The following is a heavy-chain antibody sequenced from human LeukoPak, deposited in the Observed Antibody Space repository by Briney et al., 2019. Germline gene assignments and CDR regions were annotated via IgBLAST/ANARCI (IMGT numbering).Heavy chain of an antibody. J-gene: IGHJ4*02. Sequence: SVKVSCKASGGAFSSYAISWVRQAPGQGLEWMGGIIPIFGTANYAQKFQGRVTITADESTSTAYMELSSLRSEDTAVYYCARVAGYDFWSGYPLSLDYWGQGTLVTVSS. CDR1: GGAFSSYA. CDR2: IIPIFGTA. V-gene: IGHV1-69*01. D-gene: IGHD3-3*01. CDR3: ARVAGYDFWSGYPLSLDY.